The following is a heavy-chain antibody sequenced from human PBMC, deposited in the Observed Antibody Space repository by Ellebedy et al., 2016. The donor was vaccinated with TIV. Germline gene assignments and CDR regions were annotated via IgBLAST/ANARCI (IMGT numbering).Heavy chain of an antibody. CDR2: ISAYNGNT. J-gene: IGHJ6*02. D-gene: IGHD3-22*01. V-gene: IGHV1-18*01. CDR3: ARGPYYYDSSGYYYSRNRGTYYYGMDV. CDR1: GYTFTSYG. Sequence: ASVKVSXXASGYTFTSYGISWVRQAPGQGLEWMGWISAYNGNTNYAQKLQGRVTMTTDTSTSTAYMELRSLRSDDTAVYYCARGPYYYDSSGYYYSRNRGTYYYGMDVWGQGTTVTVSS.